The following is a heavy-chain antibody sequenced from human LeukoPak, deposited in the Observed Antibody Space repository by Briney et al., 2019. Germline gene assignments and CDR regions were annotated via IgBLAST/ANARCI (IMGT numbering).Heavy chain of an antibody. J-gene: IGHJ4*02. Sequence: LSGGSLRLSCAASGFTFSSYGMHWVRQAPGKGLEWVAVIWNDGSNKYYADSVKGRFTISRDNSKNTLYLQMNSLRAEDTAVYYCARDSPYYYGSGSFDYWGQGTLVTVSS. V-gene: IGHV3-33*01. CDR1: GFTFSSYG. CDR3: ARDSPYYYGSGSFDY. CDR2: IWNDGSNK. D-gene: IGHD3-10*01.